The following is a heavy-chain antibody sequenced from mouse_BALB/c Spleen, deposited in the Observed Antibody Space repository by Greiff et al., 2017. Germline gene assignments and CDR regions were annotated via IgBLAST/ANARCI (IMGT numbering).Heavy chain of an antibody. CDR2: ISSGGST. J-gene: IGHJ2*01. Sequence: EVKLVESGGGLVKPGGSLKLSCAASGFTFSSYAMSWVRQTPEKRLEWVASISSGGSTYYPDSVKGRFTISRDNARNILYLQMSSLRSEDTAMYYCARGRGSYYFDYWGQGTTLTVSS. CDR3: ARGRGSYYFDY. CDR1: GFTFSSYA. V-gene: IGHV5-6-5*01.